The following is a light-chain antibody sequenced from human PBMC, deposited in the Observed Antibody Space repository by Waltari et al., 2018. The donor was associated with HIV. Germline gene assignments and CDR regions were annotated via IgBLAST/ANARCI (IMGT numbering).Light chain of an antibody. Sequence: SVLTQPPSVSGAPGQWVTISCSGNNSNIGAGYDVPWYRQFPGSAPELVVYGDSIRPLGVPDRFSGSKSGVSASLAISGLQPEDEGDYYCQSYDNNLSGLWVFGGGTKLTVL. CDR2: GDS. V-gene: IGLV1-40*01. CDR3: QSYDNNLSGLWV. J-gene: IGLJ3*02. CDR1: NSNIGAGYD.